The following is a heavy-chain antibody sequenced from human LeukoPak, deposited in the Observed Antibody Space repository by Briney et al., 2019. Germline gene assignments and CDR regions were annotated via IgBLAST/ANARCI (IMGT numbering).Heavy chain of an antibody. CDR3: ASPGIVGATDFDY. D-gene: IGHD1-26*01. Sequence: GASVKVSCRASGYTFTRYYMHWVRQAPGQGLEWMGWINPNSGGTNYAQKFQGRVTMTRDTSISTAYMELSRLRSDDTAVYYCASPGIVGATDFDYWGQGTLVTVSS. V-gene: IGHV1-2*02. CDR1: GYTFTRYY. J-gene: IGHJ4*02. CDR2: INPNSGGT.